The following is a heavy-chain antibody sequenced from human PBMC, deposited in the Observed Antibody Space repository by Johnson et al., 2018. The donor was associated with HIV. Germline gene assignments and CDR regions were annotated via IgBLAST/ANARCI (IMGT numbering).Heavy chain of an antibody. CDR2: ISSNGGSK. CDR3: ARAGLTYTLDAFDI. CDR1: GFSFSTYA. V-gene: IGHV3-64*01. D-gene: IGHD3-16*01. Sequence: VQLVESGGGLVQPGGSLRLSCAASGFSFSTYAMHWVRQAPGKGLEYVSAISSNGGSKYYANSVKGRFTISRDNSKNTLYLQMGSLRAEDMAVYYCARAGLTYTLDAFDIWGQGTLVTVSS. J-gene: IGHJ3*02.